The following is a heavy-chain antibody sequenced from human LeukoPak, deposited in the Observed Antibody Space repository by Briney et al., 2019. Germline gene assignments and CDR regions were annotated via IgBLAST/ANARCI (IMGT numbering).Heavy chain of an antibody. CDR1: GYTFTSYY. Sequence: ASVKVSYKASGYTFTSYYMHWVRQAPGQGLEWMGIINPSGGSTSYAQKFQGRVTMTRDTSTSTVYMELSSLRSEDTAVYYCARDRRSDTVTRTRKHYYGMDVWGQGTTVTVSS. D-gene: IGHD4-17*01. J-gene: IGHJ6*02. CDR2: INPSGGST. CDR3: ARDRRSDTVTRTRKHYYGMDV. V-gene: IGHV1-46*01.